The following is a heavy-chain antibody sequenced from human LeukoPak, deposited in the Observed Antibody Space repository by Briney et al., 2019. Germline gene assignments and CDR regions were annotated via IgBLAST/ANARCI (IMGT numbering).Heavy chain of an antibody. Sequence: GRSLRLSCAASGFTFSNYVMHWVRQAPGKGLECVAVISNDGSEKYYADSVKGRFTISRDNSRNTLCLQLSGLRAEDTALYYCARDGGYSRGWTYGAGDYWGQGTLVTVSS. V-gene: IGHV3-30*04. CDR3: ARDGGYSRGWTYGAGDY. D-gene: IGHD6-19*01. CDR2: ISNDGSEK. J-gene: IGHJ4*02. CDR1: GFTFSNYV.